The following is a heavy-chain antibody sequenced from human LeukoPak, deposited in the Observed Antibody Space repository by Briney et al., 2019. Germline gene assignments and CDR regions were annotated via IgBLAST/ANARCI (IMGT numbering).Heavy chain of an antibody. CDR2: IRNDESNK. V-gene: IGHV3-30*02. D-gene: IGHD2-15*01. CDR1: GFTLRTYG. CDR3: AKVIGGSSAWYARGFDY. Sequence: GSLRLSCAASGFTLRTYGMHWVRQAPGKGLEWVAFIRNDESNKYYADSVKGRFTISRDNSKNTLYLQMNSLRAEDTAVYFCAKVIGGSSAWYARGFDYWGQGTLVTVSS. J-gene: IGHJ4*02.